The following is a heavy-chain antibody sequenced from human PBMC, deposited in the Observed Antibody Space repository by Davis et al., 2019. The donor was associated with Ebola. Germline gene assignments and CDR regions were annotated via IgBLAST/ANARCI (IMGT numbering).Heavy chain of an antibody. V-gene: IGHV3-23*01. CDR1: GFPFSSYS. CDR2: ISSSGGST. Sequence: GESLKISCAASGFPFSSYSMSWVRQAPGKGLEWVSGISSSGGSTYYADSVKGRFTISRDNSKNTLYLQMNSLRPEDTAVYYCARVAMTANAFDIWGQGTMVTVAS. CDR3: ARVAMTANAFDI. D-gene: IGHD5-18*01. J-gene: IGHJ3*02.